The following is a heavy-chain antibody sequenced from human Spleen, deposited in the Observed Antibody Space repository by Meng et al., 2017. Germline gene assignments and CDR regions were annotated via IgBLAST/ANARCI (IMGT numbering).Heavy chain of an antibody. Sequence: QGQLVPSGVEVKKPGASVKSTSEASGYTLSSDAFSWFRQAPGQGLEWMGWINTYNGDTVYAQKFHGRVTMTTDTSTSTAYMALKSLRSDDTAVYYCATRGNPYLNCWGQGTLVTVSS. CDR3: ATRGNPYLNC. V-gene: IGHV1-18*01. CDR2: INTYNGDT. J-gene: IGHJ4*02. CDR1: GYTLSSDA.